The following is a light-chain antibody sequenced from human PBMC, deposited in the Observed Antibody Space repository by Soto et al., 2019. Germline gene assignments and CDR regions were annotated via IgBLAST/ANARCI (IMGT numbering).Light chain of an antibody. CDR2: KAS. V-gene: IGKV1-5*03. J-gene: IGKJ5*01. Sequence: DIQMTQSPSTLSASVGDRLTITCRASQSLSGWLAWYQQKPGKAPKLLIYKASNLESGVPSRFSGSGSGTEFTLTISSLQPEDFATYYCQQLNSYPPYFGQGTRLEIK. CDR3: QQLNSYPPY. CDR1: QSLSGW.